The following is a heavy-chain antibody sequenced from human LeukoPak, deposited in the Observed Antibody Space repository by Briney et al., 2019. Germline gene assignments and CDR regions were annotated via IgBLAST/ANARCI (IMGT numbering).Heavy chain of an antibody. V-gene: IGHV4-31*03. CDR2: IYYSGST. CDR3: ARDAALAGSPLDY. J-gene: IGHJ4*02. D-gene: IGHD2-15*01. Sequence: SETLSLTCTVSGGSISSGGYYWSWIRQHPGKGLEWIGYIYYSGSTYYNPSLKSRVTISVDTSKNQFSLKVSSVTAADTAVYYRARDAALAGSPLDYWGQGTLVTVSS. CDR1: GGSISSGGYY.